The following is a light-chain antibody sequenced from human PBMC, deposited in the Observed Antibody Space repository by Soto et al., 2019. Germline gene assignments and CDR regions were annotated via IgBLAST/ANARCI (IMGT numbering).Light chain of an antibody. Sequence: ETVLTQSPGTLSLSPGGRASLSCRASSTVDSIYLAWYQQKPGQAPRLLIYGASNRATGIPDRFSGSGSGTDFTLTISRLEPEDFAVYYCQQYGSSGTFGQGTKVDIK. CDR3: QQYGSSGT. CDR1: STVDSIY. CDR2: GAS. J-gene: IGKJ1*01. V-gene: IGKV3-20*01.